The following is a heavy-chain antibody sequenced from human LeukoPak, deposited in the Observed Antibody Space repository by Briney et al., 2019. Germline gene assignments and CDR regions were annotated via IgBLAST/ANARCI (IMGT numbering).Heavy chain of an antibody. CDR2: INSDGSST. V-gene: IGHV3-74*01. D-gene: IGHD6-13*01. CDR3: ARDKFGAAGNLFDY. J-gene: IGHJ4*02. CDR1: GFIFSNYA. Sequence: GGSLRLSCAASGFIFSNYAMSWVRQAPGKGLVWVSYINSDGSSTSYADSVKGRFTISRDNAKNTLYLQMNSLRAEDTAVYYCARDKFGAAGNLFDYWGQGTLVTVSS.